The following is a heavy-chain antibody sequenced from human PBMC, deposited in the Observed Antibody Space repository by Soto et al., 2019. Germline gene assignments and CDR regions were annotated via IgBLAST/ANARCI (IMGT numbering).Heavy chain of an antibody. CDR2: IWFDGSKE. J-gene: IGHJ4*02. Sequence: AVGSLRLSCAASGFTFSSYGFHWVRQAPGKGLEWVAAIWFDGSKEYYADSVKGRCTISRDNSKNTVNLQMSSLRAEDTALYYCARDPFYYDSSDYPAIDSWGQGTLVTVSS. CDR3: ARDPFYYDSSDYPAIDS. CDR1: GFTFSSYG. D-gene: IGHD3-22*01. V-gene: IGHV3-33*01.